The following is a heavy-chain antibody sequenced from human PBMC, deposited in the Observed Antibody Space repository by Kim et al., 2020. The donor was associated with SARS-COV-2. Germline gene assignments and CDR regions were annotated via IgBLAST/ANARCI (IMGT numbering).Heavy chain of an antibody. V-gene: IGHV4-34*01. Sequence: SETLSLTCAVYGGSFSGYYWSWIRQPPGKGLEWIGEINHSGSTNYNPSLKSRVTISVDTSKNQFSLNLSSVTAADTAFYYCARGRAGVVSAPILGIGPHYVYIIVDVWGQGNTVTVSS. CDR3: ARGRAGVVSAPILGIGPHYVYIIVDV. D-gene: IGHD2-2*02. J-gene: IGHJ6*02. CDR2: INHSGST. CDR1: GGSFSGYY.